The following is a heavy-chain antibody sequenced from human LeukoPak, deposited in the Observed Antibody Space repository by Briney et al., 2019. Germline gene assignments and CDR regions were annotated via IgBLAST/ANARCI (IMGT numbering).Heavy chain of an antibody. D-gene: IGHD3-16*02. Sequence: ASVKVSCKASGYTFTSYAMHWVRQAPGQRLEWMGWINAGNGNTKYSQKFQGRVTITRDTSASTAYMELSSLRSEDTAVYYCARDSSIMITFGGVIVENWFDPWGQGTLVTVSS. J-gene: IGHJ5*02. CDR2: INAGNGNT. CDR3: ARDSSIMITFGGVIVENWFDP. V-gene: IGHV1-3*01. CDR1: GYTFTSYA.